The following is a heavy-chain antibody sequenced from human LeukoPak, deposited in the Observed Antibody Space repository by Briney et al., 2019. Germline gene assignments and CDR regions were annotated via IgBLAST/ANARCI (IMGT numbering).Heavy chain of an antibody. CDR2: IYHSGST. V-gene: IGHV4-4*02. J-gene: IGHJ6*02. D-gene: IGHD4-17*01. CDR1: GGSISSSNW. CDR3: ARENYGDYYYYYGMDV. Sequence: SETLSLTCSVSGGSISSSNWWSRVRQPPGKGLEGIGEIYHSGSTNYNPSLKSRVTISVDKCKNQFSLKLSSVTAADTAVYYCARENYGDYYYYYGMDVWGQGTTVTVSS.